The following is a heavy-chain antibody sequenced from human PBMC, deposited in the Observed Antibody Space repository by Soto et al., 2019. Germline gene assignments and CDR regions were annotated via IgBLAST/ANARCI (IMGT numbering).Heavy chain of an antibody. D-gene: IGHD1-7*01. CDR1: GGSISSGGYS. J-gene: IGHJ6*02. Sequence: SETLSLTCAVSGGSISSGGYSWSWIRQPPGKGLEWIGYIYHSGSTYYNPSLKSRVTISVDRSKNQFSLKLSSVTAADTAVYYCARGNYAYYYYGMDVWGQGTTVTVSS. CDR3: ARGNYAYYYYGMDV. CDR2: IYHSGST. V-gene: IGHV4-30-2*01.